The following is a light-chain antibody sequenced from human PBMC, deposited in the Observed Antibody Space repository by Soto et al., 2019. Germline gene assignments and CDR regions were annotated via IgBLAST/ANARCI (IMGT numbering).Light chain of an antibody. CDR3: EPWHRSRSVYVL. J-gene: IGLJ2*01. CDR2: DNN. Sequence: QSVLTQPPSVSAAPGQRGTLSCSGRSSNFGSNYVSWNQQLPGTAPKLVRYDNNKRPSGIPDRSSGSKPRTSPTRDIAGLQTGDEADYYCEPWHRSRSVYVLFVGGTKLAAL. CDR1: SSNFGSNY. V-gene: IGLV1-51*01.